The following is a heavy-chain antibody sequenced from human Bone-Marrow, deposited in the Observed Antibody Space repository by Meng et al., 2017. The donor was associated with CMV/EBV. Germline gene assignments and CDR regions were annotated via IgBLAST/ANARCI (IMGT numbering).Heavy chain of an antibody. D-gene: IGHD3-3*01. J-gene: IGHJ4*02. CDR1: GFTFSSYA. CDR2: ISYDGSNK. CDR3: AREYYDFWSGYYFDY. Sequence: GESLKISCAASGFTFSSYAMHWVRQAPGKGLEWVAVISYDGSNKYYADSVKGRFTISRDNSKNTLYLQMNSLRAEDTAVYYCAREYYDFWSGYYFDYWGQGTRVTGSS. V-gene: IGHV3-30-3*01.